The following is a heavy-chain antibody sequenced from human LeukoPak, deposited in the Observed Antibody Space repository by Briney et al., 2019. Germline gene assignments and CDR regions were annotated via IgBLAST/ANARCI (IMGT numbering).Heavy chain of an antibody. CDR1: GFTFSSYG. V-gene: IGHV3-30*02. D-gene: IGHD5-18*01. CDR3: AKVRIQLWDDAFDI. J-gene: IGHJ3*02. Sequence: GGSLRLSCAASGFTFSSYGMHWVRQAPGKGLEWVAFIRYDGSNKHYADSVKGRFTISRDNSKNTLYLQMNSLRAEDTAVYYCAKVRIQLWDDAFDIWGQGTMVTVSS. CDR2: IRYDGSNK.